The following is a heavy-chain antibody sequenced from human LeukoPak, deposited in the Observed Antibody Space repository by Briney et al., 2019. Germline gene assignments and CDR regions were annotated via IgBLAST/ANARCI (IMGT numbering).Heavy chain of an antibody. J-gene: IGHJ2*01. D-gene: IGHD3-16*02. CDR3: AGSDTIGYTPREWDYWYFDL. V-gene: IGHV3-30*02. Sequence: PGGSLRLSCAASGFTFSSYGMHWVRQAPGKGLEWVAFIRYDGSNKYYADSVKGRFTISRDNSKNTLYLQMNSLRAEGTAVYYCAGSDTIGYTPREWDYWYFDLWGRGSLVTVSS. CDR1: GFTFSSYG. CDR2: IRYDGSNK.